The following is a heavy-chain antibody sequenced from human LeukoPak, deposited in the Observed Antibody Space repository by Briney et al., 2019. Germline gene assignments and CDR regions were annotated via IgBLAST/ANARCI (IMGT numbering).Heavy chain of an antibody. CDR3: ARVLSAAAPPNDAFDI. J-gene: IGHJ3*02. CDR2: ISWNSGSI. D-gene: IGHD6-13*01. V-gene: IGHV3-9*01. Sequence: GGSLRLSCAASGFTFDDYAMHWVRQAPGKGLEWVSGISWNSGSIGYADSVKGRFTISRDNAKNSLYLQMNSLRAEDTAVYYCARVLSAAAPPNDAFDIWGQGTTVTVSS. CDR1: GFTFDDYA.